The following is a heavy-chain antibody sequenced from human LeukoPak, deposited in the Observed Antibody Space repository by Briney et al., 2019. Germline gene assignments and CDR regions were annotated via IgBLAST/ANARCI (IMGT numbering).Heavy chain of an antibody. CDR3: ARGGAGKRGDWVRNWFDP. Sequence: ASVKVSCKASGGTFSSYAISWLRQAPGQGLEWMGRIIPIFGTANYAQKFQGRVTITADKSTSTAYMELSSLRSEDTAVYYCARGGAGKRGDWVRNWFDPWGQGTLVTVSS. V-gene: IGHV1-69*06. CDR1: GGTFSSYA. CDR2: IIPIFGTA. J-gene: IGHJ5*02. D-gene: IGHD2-21*02.